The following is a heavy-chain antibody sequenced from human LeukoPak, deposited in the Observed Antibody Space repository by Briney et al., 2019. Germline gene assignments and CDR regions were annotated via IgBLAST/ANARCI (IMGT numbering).Heavy chain of an antibody. D-gene: IGHD3-3*01. CDR2: ISYDGSNK. CDR1: GFTFSSYG. CDR3: AKAGFWSGPARYFDY. Sequence: GGSLRLSCAASGFTFSSYGMHWVRQAPGKGLEWVAVISYDGSNKYYADSVKGRFTISRDNSKNTLYLQMNSLRAEDTAVYYRAKAGFWSGPARYFDYWGQGTLVTVSS. V-gene: IGHV3-30*18. J-gene: IGHJ4*02.